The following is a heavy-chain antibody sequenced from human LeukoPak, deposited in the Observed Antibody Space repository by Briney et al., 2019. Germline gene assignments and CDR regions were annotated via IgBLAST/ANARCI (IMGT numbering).Heavy chain of an antibody. J-gene: IGHJ6*03. CDR2: IKQDGSEK. D-gene: IGHD1-26*01. CDR3: ARALKGVRRRIAGDTTFEYYYYMDV. V-gene: IGHV3-7*01. Sequence: GSLRLSCAASGFTFSSYWMSWVRQAPGKGLEWVANIKQDGSEKYYVDSVKGRFTISRANAKNSLFLQMNSLRAEDTAVYYCARALKGVRRRIAGDTTFEYYYYMDVWGKGTTVTISS. CDR1: GFTFSSYW.